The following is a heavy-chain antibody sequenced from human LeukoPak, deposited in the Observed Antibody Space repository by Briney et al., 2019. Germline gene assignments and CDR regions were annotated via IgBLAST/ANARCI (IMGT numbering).Heavy chain of an antibody. J-gene: IGHJ4*02. CDR3: ARDWRYCSGGSCYRGGYYFDY. Sequence: PGGSLRLSCAASGFTLSSYGMHWVRQAPGKGLEWVAVIWYDGSNKYYADSVKGRFTISRDNSKNTLYLQMNSLRAEDTAVYYCARDWRYCSGGSCYRGGYYFDYWGQGTLVTVSS. V-gene: IGHV3-33*01. CDR1: GFTLSSYG. D-gene: IGHD2-15*01. CDR2: IWYDGSNK.